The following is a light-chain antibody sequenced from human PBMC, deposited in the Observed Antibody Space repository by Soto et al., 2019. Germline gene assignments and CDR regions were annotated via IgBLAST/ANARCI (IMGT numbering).Light chain of an antibody. Sequence: QSALTQPASVSGSPVQSITSSCSGTTSDVGIYNLVSWYQQHPGKAPKLVIYEVDKRPSGVSNRFSGSRSGNTASLTISGLQSEAEADYYCSSYAGSRWVFGGGTKLTVL. V-gene: IGLV2-23*02. J-gene: IGLJ3*02. CDR2: EVD. CDR3: SSYAGSRWV. CDR1: TSDVGIYNL.